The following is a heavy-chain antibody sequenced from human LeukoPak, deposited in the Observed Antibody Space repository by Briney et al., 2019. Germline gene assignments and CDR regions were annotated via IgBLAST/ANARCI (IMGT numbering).Heavy chain of an antibody. D-gene: IGHD4-11*01. CDR1: GYSISSGYY. V-gene: IGHV4-38-2*02. CDR3: ARGSNYHYFDY. Sequence: SETLPLTCTVSGYSISSGYYWGWMRQPPGKGLEWIGSIYYSGSTHYNPSLKSRVTISLDTSKNQFSLKLSSVTAADTAVYYCARGSNYHYFDYWGQGTLVTASS. J-gene: IGHJ4*02. CDR2: IYYSGST.